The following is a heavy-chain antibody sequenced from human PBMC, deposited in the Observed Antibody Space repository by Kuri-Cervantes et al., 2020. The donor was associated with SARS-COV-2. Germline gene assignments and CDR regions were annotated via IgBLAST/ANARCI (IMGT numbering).Heavy chain of an antibody. V-gene: IGHV3-11*01. CDR3: AREKGGCSGGSCFYFDY. J-gene: IGHJ4*02. CDR2: ISSSGSTI. CDR1: GFTFSDYY. D-gene: IGHD2-15*01. Sequence: LSLTCAASGFTFSDYYMSWIRQAPGKGLEWVSYISSSGSTIYYADSVKGRFTISRDNAKNSLYLQMNSLGAEDTAVYYCAREKGGCSGGSCFYFDYWGQGTLVTVSS.